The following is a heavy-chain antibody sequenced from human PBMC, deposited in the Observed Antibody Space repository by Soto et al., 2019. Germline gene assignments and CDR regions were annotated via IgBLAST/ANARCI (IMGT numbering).Heavy chain of an antibody. CDR3: ARGWFGPDV. V-gene: IGHV3-74*01. D-gene: IGHD3-10*01. Sequence: EVQLVESGGGLVQPGGSLRLSCAASEFTFSGRSVHWVHQAPGKGLVWVSGIDKVGTDSTYADSVKGRFTSSRDNAKNTVYIQMTSLRVEVTAVYYCARGWFGPDVWGKGTTVTVSS. CDR2: IDKVGTDS. J-gene: IGHJ6*03. CDR1: EFTFSGRS.